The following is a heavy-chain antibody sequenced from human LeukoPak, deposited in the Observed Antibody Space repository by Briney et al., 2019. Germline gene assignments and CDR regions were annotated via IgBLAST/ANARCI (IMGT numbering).Heavy chain of an antibody. CDR3: ASNHGGYFDWLSFDY. D-gene: IGHD3-9*01. CDR1: GYTFTSYG. J-gene: IGHJ4*02. V-gene: IGHV1-18*01. Sequence: GASVKVSCKASGYTFTSYGISWVRQAPGQGLEWMGWISAYNGNTNYAQKLQGRVTMTTDTSTSTAYMELRSLRSDDTAVYYCASNHGGYFDWLSFDYWGQGTLVTVSS. CDR2: ISAYNGNT.